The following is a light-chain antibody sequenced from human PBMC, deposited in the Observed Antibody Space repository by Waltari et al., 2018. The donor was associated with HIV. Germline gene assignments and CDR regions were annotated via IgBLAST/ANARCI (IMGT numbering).Light chain of an antibody. V-gene: IGLV1-40*01. CDR2: AND. Sequence: QSVLTQPPSVSGAPGQRVTISCTGSSSNIGAGYDVHWYQQLPGTAPKLVIYANDNRPSGVPDRFSGSKSGTSASLAITGLQAEDDAEYYCQSYDSALSGSVFGGGTKLTVL. CDR1: SSNIGAGYD. CDR3: QSYDSALSGSV. J-gene: IGLJ2*01.